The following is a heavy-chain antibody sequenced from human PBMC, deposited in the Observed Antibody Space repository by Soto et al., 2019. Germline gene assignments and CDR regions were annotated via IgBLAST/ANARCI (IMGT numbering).Heavy chain of an antibody. Sequence: GGSLRLSCAASGFTFSSYAMHWVRQAPGKGLEWVAVISYDGSNKYYADSVKGRFTISRDNSKNTLYLQMNSLRAEDTAVYYCARGGYCSGGSCYSSDYYYYYGMDVWGQGTTVTVSS. D-gene: IGHD2-15*01. CDR3: ARGGYCSGGSCYSSDYYYYYGMDV. V-gene: IGHV3-30-3*01. J-gene: IGHJ6*02. CDR2: ISYDGSNK. CDR1: GFTFSSYA.